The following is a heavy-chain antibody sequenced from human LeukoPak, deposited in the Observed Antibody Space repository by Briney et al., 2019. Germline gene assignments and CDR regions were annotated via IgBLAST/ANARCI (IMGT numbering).Heavy chain of an antibody. D-gene: IGHD1-26*01. CDR2: IYYSGST. V-gene: IGHV4-59*08. CDR1: GGSISSYY. CDR3: ARHYRNKWELLFYAFDI. J-gene: IGHJ3*02. Sequence: PSETLSLTCTVSGGSISSYYWSWIRQPPGKGLEWIGYIYYSGSTNYNPSLKSRVTISVDTSKNQFSLKLSSVTAADTAVYYCARHYRNKWELLFYAFDIWGQGTMVTVSS.